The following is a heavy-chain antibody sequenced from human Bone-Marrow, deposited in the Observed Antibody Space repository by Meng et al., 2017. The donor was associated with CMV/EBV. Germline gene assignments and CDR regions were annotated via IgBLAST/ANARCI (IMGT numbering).Heavy chain of an antibody. V-gene: IGHV3-30-3*01. J-gene: IGHJ4*02. CDR2: ISYDGSNK. CDR3: AKDDPVFHY. CDR1: GFTFSSYA. Sequence: QVRLVGSGGGVVQPGMSLRLSCAASGFTFSSYAMHWVRQAPGKGLEWVAVISYDGSNKYYADSVKGRFTISRDTSKNTVDLQMNSLRTEDTAVYYCAKDDPVFHYWGQGTLVTVSS.